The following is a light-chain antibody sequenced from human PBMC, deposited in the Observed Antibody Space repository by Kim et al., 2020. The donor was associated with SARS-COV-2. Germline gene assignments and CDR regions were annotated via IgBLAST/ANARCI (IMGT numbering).Light chain of an antibody. J-gene: IGLJ2*01. CDR2: YDN. CDR1: ELGHNH. CDR3: QAWDSTTVV. V-gene: IGLV3-1*01. Sequence: SVSPGQTATNTCSGDELGHNHACWYQQKPGQSPVLVIYYDNKRPSGIRERFSGSISGDTATLTISGTQAVDEADYYCQAWDSTTVVFGGGTQLTVL.